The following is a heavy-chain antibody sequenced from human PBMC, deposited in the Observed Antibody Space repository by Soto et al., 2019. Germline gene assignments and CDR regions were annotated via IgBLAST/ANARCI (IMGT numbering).Heavy chain of an antibody. CDR2: IYPGDSDT. V-gene: IGHV5-51*01. J-gene: IGHJ6*03. Sequence: GESLKISCKGSGYSFTSYWIGWVRQMPGKGLEWMGIIYPGDSDTRYSPSFQGQVTISADKSISTAYLQWSSLKASDTAMYYCARRVIAVAGTNYYYYMDVWGKGTTVTVSS. CDR1: GYSFTSYW. D-gene: IGHD6-19*01. CDR3: ARRVIAVAGTNYYYYMDV.